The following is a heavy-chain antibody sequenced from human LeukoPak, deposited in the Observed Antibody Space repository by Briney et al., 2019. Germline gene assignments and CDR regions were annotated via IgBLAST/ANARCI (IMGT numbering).Heavy chain of an antibody. J-gene: IGHJ4*02. Sequence: SETLSLTCTVSGVSISTNYWSWIRQPPGKGQEWIGYIYNRGSTKYNPSLKSLVTISVDTSKNQSSLKLPSVTAADTALYFCARPYSRIWYAELDYWGQGALVTVSS. CDR2: IYNRGST. CDR1: GVSISTNY. CDR3: ARPYSRIWYAELDY. D-gene: IGHD6-13*01. V-gene: IGHV4-59*08.